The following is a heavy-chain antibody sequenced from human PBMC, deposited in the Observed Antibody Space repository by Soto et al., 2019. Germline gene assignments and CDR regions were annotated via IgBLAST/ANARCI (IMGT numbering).Heavy chain of an antibody. V-gene: IGHV1-69*13. CDR1: GGTFSSYA. CDR3: ARDRGYSGYEPPADY. Sequence: GASVKVSCKASGGTFSSYAISWVRQAPGQGLEWMGGIIPIFGTANYAQKFQGRVTITADESTSTAYMELSSLRSEDTAVYYCARDRGYSGYEPPADYWGQGTLVTVSS. J-gene: IGHJ4*02. D-gene: IGHD5-12*01. CDR2: IIPIFGTA.